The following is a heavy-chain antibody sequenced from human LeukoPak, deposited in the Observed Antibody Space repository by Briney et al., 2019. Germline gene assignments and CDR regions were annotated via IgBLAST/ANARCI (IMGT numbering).Heavy chain of an antibody. CDR2: IYTSGST. J-gene: IGHJ4*02. CDR1: GGSISSGSYY. V-gene: IGHV4-61*02. Sequence: SQTLSLTCTVSGGSISSGSYYWSWIRQPAGKGLEWIGRIYTSGSTNYNPSLKSRVTMSVDTSKNQFSLKLSSVTAADTAVYYCAREVDTAMVDYWGQGTLVTVSS. D-gene: IGHD5-18*01. CDR3: AREVDTAMVDY.